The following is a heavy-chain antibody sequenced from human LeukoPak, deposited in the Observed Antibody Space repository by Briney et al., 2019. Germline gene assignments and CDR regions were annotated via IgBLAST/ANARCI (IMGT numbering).Heavy chain of an antibody. Sequence: GASVRVSCKASGYTFTGYYMHWVRQAPGQGLEWMGWINPNSGGTNYAQKFQGRVTMTRDTSISTAYMELSRLRSDDTAVYYCALFSGWTSYYFDYWGQETLVTVSS. CDR3: ALFSGWTSYYFDY. CDR1: GYTFTGYY. J-gene: IGHJ4*02. CDR2: INPNSGGT. V-gene: IGHV1-2*02. D-gene: IGHD6-19*01.